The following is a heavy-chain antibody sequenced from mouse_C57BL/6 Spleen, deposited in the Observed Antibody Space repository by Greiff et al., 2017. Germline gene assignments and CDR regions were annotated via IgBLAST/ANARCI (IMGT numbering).Heavy chain of an antibody. J-gene: IGHJ2*01. Sequence: EVQLQQSGAELVRPGASVKLSCTASGFNIKDDYMHWVKQRPEQGLEWIGWIDPENGDTEYASKFQGKATITADTSSNTAYLQLSSLTSEDTAVYYCTTGLLLWSHFDYWGQGTTLTVSS. CDR1: GFNIKDDY. CDR2: IDPENGDT. D-gene: IGHD2-1*01. CDR3: TTGLLLWSHFDY. V-gene: IGHV14-4*01.